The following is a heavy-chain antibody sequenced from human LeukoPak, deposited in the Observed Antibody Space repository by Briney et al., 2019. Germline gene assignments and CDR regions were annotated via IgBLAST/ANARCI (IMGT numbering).Heavy chain of an antibody. J-gene: IGHJ3*02. CDR2: ISGSGGST. Sequence: GGSLRLSCAASGFTFSSYAMSWVRQAPGKGLEWVSAISGSGGSTYYADSVKGRFTISRDNSRNTLYLQMNSLRAEDTAVFYCARVTTDAFDIWGPGTMVTVSS. CDR3: ARVTTDAFDI. D-gene: IGHD4-11*01. V-gene: IGHV3-23*01. CDR1: GFTFSSYA.